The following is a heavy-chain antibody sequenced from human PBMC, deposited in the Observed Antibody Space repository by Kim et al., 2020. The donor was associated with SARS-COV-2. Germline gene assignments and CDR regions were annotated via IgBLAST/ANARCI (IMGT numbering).Heavy chain of an antibody. J-gene: IGHJ4*02. Sequence: YAQKCQGRVTSSADRSTSTAYMDVSSLTSEDTAVYYCARPAGGFGYSLDYWGQGTLVTVSS. V-gene: IGHV1-69*02. D-gene: IGHD1-1*01. CDR3: ARPAGGFGYSLDY.